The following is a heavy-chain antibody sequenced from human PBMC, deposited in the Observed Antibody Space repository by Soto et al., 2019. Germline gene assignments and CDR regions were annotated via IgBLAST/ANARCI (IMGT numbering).Heavy chain of an antibody. CDR1: GYTFTSYY. CDR3: ASSCSGGSCSNDAFDI. V-gene: IGHV1-46*01. CDR2: INPSGGST. Sequence: GASVKVSCKASGYTFTSYYMHWVRQAPGQGLEWMGIINPSGGSTSDAQKFQGRVTMTRDTSTSTVYMELSSLRSEDTAVYYCASSCSGGSCSNDAFDIWGQGTMVTVSS. D-gene: IGHD2-15*01. J-gene: IGHJ3*02.